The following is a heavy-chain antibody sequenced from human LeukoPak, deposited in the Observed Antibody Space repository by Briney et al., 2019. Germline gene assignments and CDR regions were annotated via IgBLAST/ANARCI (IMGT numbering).Heavy chain of an antibody. D-gene: IGHD3-10*01. CDR2: IRSKGYGGTT. Sequence: GSLRLSCTASGFTFGDYAMSWFRQAPGKGLEWVGFIRSKGYGGTTEYAASVKGRFTISRDDPKSIAYLQMNSLKTEDTAVYYCTRLAVGSGTFTFDYWGQGTLVTVSS. J-gene: IGHJ4*02. CDR1: GFTFGDYA. V-gene: IGHV3-49*03. CDR3: TRLAVGSGTFTFDY.